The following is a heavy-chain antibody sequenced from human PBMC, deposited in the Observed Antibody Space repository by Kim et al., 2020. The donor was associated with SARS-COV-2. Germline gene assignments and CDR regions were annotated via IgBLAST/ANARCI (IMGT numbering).Heavy chain of an antibody. Sequence: YYANSVKGRFTISRDTAKSALYLQRNGLRAEHTAVYYCARGPDSSTWLDYWGPGTLVTVSS. CDR3: ARGPDSSTWLDY. J-gene: IGHJ4*02. V-gene: IGHV3-66*01. D-gene: IGHD6-13*01.